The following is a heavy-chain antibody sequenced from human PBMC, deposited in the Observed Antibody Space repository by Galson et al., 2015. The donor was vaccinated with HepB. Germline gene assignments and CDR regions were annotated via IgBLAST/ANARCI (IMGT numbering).Heavy chain of an antibody. CDR3: ARGGWRFYYYYGMDV. Sequence: SLRLSCAASGFTFSSYGMHWVRQAPGKGLEWVAVIWYDGSNKYYADSVKGRFTISRDNSKNTLYLQMNSLRAEDTAVYYCARGGWRFYYYYGMDVWGQGTTVTVSS. V-gene: IGHV3-33*01. CDR2: IWYDGSNK. J-gene: IGHJ6*02. CDR1: GFTFSSYG. D-gene: IGHD6-19*01.